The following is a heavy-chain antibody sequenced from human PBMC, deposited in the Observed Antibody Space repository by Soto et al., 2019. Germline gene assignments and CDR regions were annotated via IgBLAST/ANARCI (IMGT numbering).Heavy chain of an antibody. CDR2: ISYSGNT. Sequence: QVQLQESGPGLVKPSETLSLTCTVSGVSITSYYWSWIRQSPGKGLEWIGFISYSGNTNYNPSPKSRVIISRDTSRNEFSLRLTSVTAADTAVYYCATSSGPQSPIGDHWGQGTLVTVSS. D-gene: IGHD6-19*01. J-gene: IGHJ4*02. CDR3: ATSSGPQSPIGDH. V-gene: IGHV4-59*08. CDR1: GVSITSYY.